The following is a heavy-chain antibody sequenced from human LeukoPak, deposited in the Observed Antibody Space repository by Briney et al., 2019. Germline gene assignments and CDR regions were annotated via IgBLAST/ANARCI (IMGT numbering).Heavy chain of an antibody. CDR1: GLTFSSYA. D-gene: IGHD3-3*01. CDR3: ANHGFWSGYYFDY. V-gene: IGHV3-23*01. CDR2: ISGSGGCT. J-gene: IGHJ4*02. Sequence: GGSLRLSCAASGLTFSSYAMSWVRQAPGKGLEWVSAISGSGGCTYYADSVKGRFTISRDNSKNTLYLQMNSLRAEDTAVYYCANHGFWSGYYFDYWGQGTLVTVSS.